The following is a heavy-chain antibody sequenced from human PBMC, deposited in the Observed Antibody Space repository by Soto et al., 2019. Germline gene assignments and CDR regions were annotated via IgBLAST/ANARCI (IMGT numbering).Heavy chain of an antibody. CDR3: ARNVDYFDP. D-gene: IGHD4-17*01. CDR2: INTGHGNT. Sequence: QVKLVQSGAEVKKPGASVKVPCKASGYTFTRYAMHWGRQAPGQGLEWMGWINTGHGNTHYSQKFQGRVTVQRDPSATTAHMELSSLTSEDTAVYYCARNVDYFDPWGQGTLVTVSS. J-gene: IGHJ5*02. V-gene: IGHV1-3*04. CDR1: GYTFTRYA.